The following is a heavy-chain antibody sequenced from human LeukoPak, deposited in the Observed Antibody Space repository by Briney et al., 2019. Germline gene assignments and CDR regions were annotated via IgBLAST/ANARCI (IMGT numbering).Heavy chain of an antibody. Sequence: PGGSLRLSCAASGFTFSNAWMSWVRQAPGKGLEWVSYISSSGSTIYYAYSVKGRFTISRDNAKNSLYLQMNSLRAEDTAVYYCASDYDSSGYPRLDAFDIWGQGTMVTVSS. CDR3: ASDYDSSGYPRLDAFDI. D-gene: IGHD3-22*01. CDR1: GFTFSNAW. CDR2: ISSSGSTI. J-gene: IGHJ3*02. V-gene: IGHV3-11*04.